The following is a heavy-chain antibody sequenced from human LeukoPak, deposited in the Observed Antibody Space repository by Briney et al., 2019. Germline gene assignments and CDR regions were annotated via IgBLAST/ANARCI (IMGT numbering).Heavy chain of an antibody. CDR2: IYTSGST. CDR3: ARDLSSSWYSWFDP. V-gene: IGHV4-61*02. J-gene: IGHJ5*02. D-gene: IGHD6-13*01. Sequence: SETLSLTCTVSGGSISSGSYYWSWIRQPAGKGLEWIGRIYTSGSTNYNPSLKSRVTISVDTSKNQFSLKLSSVTAADTAVYYCARDLSSSWYSWFDPWGQGTLVTVSS. CDR1: GGSISSGSYY.